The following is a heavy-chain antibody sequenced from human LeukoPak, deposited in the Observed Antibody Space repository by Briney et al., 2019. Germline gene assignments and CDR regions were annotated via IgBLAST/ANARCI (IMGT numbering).Heavy chain of an antibody. CDR1: GGSISSGAYY. CDR3: ARGGFHCGSTNCYPENFDY. D-gene: IGHD2-2*01. V-gene: IGHV4-30-2*01. Sequence: SETLSLTCTVSGGSISSGAYYWSWIRQPPGKGLEWIGYIYHSGNTYYNPPLKSRVTISLDISKNQFSLRLSSVTAADTAVYYCARGGFHCGSTNCYPENFDYWGQGTLVTVSS. J-gene: IGHJ4*02. CDR2: IYHSGNT.